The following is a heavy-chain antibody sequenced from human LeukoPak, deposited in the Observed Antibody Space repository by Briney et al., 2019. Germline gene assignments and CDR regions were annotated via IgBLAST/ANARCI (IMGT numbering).Heavy chain of an antibody. CDR2: ISGSGGST. Sequence: PGGSLRLSCAASGFTFSSYAMSWVRQAPGKGLEWVSAISGSGGSTYYADSVKGRFTISRDNSKNTLYLQMNSLRAEDTAVYYCAKGDYAITMVRGVIITPPNIWGQGTMVTVSS. V-gene: IGHV3-23*01. CDR1: GFTFSSYA. CDR3: AKGDYAITMVRGVIITPPNI. D-gene: IGHD3-10*01. J-gene: IGHJ3*02.